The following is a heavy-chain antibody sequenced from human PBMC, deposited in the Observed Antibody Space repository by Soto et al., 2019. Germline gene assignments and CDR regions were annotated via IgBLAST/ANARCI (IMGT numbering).Heavy chain of an antibody. J-gene: IGHJ6*02. V-gene: IGHV1-24*01. CDR3: VTANGVNTSPPSYYGMDA. CDR1: GYTLTELS. Sequence: ASVKVSCKVSGYTLTELSMHWVRQAPGKGLEWMGGFDFEAGETIYAQQFHGRVTMTEDRSTDTAYMELSSLRSEDTAVYYCVTANGVNTSPPSYYGMDAWGQGTKVTVSS. D-gene: IGHD2-8*01. CDR2: FDFEAGET.